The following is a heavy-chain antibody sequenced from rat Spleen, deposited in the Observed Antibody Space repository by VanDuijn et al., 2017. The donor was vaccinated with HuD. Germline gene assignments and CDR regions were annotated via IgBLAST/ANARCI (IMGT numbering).Heavy chain of an antibody. D-gene: IGHD1-12*03. V-gene: IGHV5-29*01. CDR2: ISPSGGST. J-gene: IGHJ4*01. Sequence: EVQLVESGGGLVQPGRSLKLSCAASGFTFSNYGMAWVRQAPTKGLEWVATISPSGGSTYYGDSVKGRFTISRDNAKSTLYLQMSSLRSEDTATYYCARHHYDGYYHGPVFGVMDAWGQGASVTVSS. CDR1: GFTFSNYG. CDR3: ARHHYDGYYHGPVFGVMDA.